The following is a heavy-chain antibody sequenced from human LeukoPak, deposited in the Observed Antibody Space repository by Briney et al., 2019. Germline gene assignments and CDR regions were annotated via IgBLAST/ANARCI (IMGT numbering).Heavy chain of an antibody. CDR3: ARHGTISSESYFDY. V-gene: IGHV4-61*08. CDR2: IHNSGRT. Sequence: SETLSLTCRVSGGSVGSVSSSGYSWSWIRQSPGKGLEWIGYIHNSGRTNYNPSLKSRVTGFVDTSKNQVSLRLSSVTAADTAVYYCARHGTISSESYFDYWGQGALVTAS. CDR1: GGSVGSVSSSGYS. J-gene: IGHJ4*02. D-gene: IGHD1-14*01.